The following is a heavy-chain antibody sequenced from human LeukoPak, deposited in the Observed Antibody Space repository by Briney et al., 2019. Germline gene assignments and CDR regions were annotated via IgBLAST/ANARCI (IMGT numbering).Heavy chain of an antibody. CDR2: IGSGGAT. V-gene: IGHV3-23*01. D-gene: IGHD1-26*01. Sequence: GGSLRLSCAASGFTFSSFGVTWVRQAPGKGLEWVSLIGSGGATYYADSVKGRFTISRDNSENTLYLQLNSLRAEDTAVYYCAKAASGSYLYYFDYWGQGTLVTVSS. J-gene: IGHJ4*02. CDR1: GFTFSSFG. CDR3: AKAASGSYLYYFDY.